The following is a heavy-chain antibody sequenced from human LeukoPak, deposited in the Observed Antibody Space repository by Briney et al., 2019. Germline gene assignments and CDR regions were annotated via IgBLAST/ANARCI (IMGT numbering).Heavy chain of an antibody. CDR1: GYTFTGYY. CDR3: ARYCSSTSCYTGNDAFDI. V-gene: IGHV1-2*02. J-gene: IGHJ3*02. Sequence: ASVKVSCKASGYTFTGYYMHWVRQAPGQGLEWMGWINPNSGGTNYAQKFQGRVTMTRDTSISTAYMELSRLRSDDTAVYYCARYCSSTSCYTGNDAFDIWGQGTLVTVSS. CDR2: INPNSGGT. D-gene: IGHD2-2*02.